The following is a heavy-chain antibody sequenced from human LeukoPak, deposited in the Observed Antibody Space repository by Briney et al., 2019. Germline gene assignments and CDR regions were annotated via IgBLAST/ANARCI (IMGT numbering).Heavy chain of an antibody. CDR3: ARGTSSGWSYFDY. CDR1: GFTFSSYS. CDR2: ISSSSSYI. Sequence: PGGSLRLSWAASGFTFSSYSMNWVRQAPGKGLEWVSSISSSSSYIYYADSVKGRFTISRDNAKNSLYLQMNSLRAEDMAVYYCARGTSSGWSYFDYWGQGTLVTVSS. D-gene: IGHD6-19*01. V-gene: IGHV3-21*01. J-gene: IGHJ4*02.